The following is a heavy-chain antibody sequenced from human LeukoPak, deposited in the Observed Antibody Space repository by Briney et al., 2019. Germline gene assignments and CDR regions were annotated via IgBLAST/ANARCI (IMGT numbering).Heavy chain of an antibody. D-gene: IGHD3-22*01. CDR3: ARTQRLHYDSSGYLDY. CDR1: GFTFSDYY. Sequence: GGSLRLSCAASGFTFSDYYMTWVRQAPGKGLEWVANIKQDGSEKYYVDSVKGRFTISRDNAKNSLYLQMNSLRAEDTAVYYCARTQRLHYDSSGYLDYWGQGTLVTVSS. CDR2: IKQDGSEK. V-gene: IGHV3-7*01. J-gene: IGHJ4*02.